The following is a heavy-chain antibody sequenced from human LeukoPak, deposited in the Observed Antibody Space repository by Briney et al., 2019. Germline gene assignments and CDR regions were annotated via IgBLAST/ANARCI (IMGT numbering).Heavy chain of an antibody. V-gene: IGHV3-23*01. Sequence: GGSLRLSCAASGFTFTSSVMSWVRQAPGKGLEWVSAISGTGGSTFYADSVKGRFTISRDNSKNTLYLQMNSLRAEDTAVYYCAKDTGYSGLWGQGTLVTVSS. CDR2: ISGTGGST. CDR3: AKDTGYSGL. CDR1: GFTFTSSV. D-gene: IGHD4-23*01. J-gene: IGHJ4*02.